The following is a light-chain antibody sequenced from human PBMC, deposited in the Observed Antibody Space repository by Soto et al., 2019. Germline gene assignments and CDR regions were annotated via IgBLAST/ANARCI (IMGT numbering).Light chain of an antibody. V-gene: IGLV2-14*03. CDR1: SSDVGAYNY. Sequence: QSALTKPAYVSGSAGQSRTISCTGTSSDVGAYNYVSWYQQYPGKAPKYIIYDVTNRPSGVSYRFSGSKSGNTASLTISGLQAEDEADYYCSSYTTSRTLYVFGTGTKVTVL. J-gene: IGLJ1*01. CDR3: SSYTTSRTLYV. CDR2: DVT.